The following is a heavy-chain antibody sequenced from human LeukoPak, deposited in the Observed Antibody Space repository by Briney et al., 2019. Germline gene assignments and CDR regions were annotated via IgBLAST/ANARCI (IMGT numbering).Heavy chain of an antibody. CDR2: LSGSGGST. V-gene: IGHV3-23*01. CDR1: GFTFSSYS. D-gene: IGHD4-17*01. Sequence: GGSLRLSCAASGFTFSSYSMNWVRQAPGKGLEWVSTLSGSGGSTYYADSVKGRFTISRDNSKNTLYVQMNSLRAEDTALYYCAKGDYGDYIHYFDYWGQGTLVTVSS. CDR3: AKGDYGDYIHYFDY. J-gene: IGHJ4*02.